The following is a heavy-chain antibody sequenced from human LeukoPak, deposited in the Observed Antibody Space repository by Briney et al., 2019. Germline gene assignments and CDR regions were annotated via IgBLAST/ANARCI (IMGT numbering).Heavy chain of an antibody. CDR2: INHSGST. J-gene: IGHJ5*02. CDR1: VGSFSGYY. CDR3: ARDRGITMVFDP. D-gene: IGHD3-10*01. Sequence: SETLSLTCAVYVGSFSGYYWSWIRQPPGKGLEWIGEINHSGSTNYNPSLKSRVTISVDTSKNQFSLKPSSVTAADTAVYYCARDRGITMVFDPWGQGTLVTVSS. V-gene: IGHV4-34*01.